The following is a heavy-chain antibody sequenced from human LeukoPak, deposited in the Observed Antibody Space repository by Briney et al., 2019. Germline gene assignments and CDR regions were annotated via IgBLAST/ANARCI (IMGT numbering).Heavy chain of an antibody. Sequence: ASVKVSCKVSGYTLTELSMHWVRQAPGKGLEWMVGFDPEDGETIYAQKFQGRVTMTEDTSTDTAYMGLSSLRSEDTAVYYCATALRFGEYTRSYDAFDIWGQGTMVTVSS. D-gene: IGHD3-10*01. J-gene: IGHJ3*02. CDR2: FDPEDGET. V-gene: IGHV1-24*01. CDR1: GYTLTELS. CDR3: ATALRFGEYTRSYDAFDI.